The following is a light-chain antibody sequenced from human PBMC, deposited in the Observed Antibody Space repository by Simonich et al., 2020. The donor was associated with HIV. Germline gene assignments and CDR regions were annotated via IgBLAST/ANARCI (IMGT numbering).Light chain of an antibody. CDR2: GAS. Sequence: EIVMTQSPATLSVSPGERVTLSCRARQSVSNNLAWYQQKPGQAPRLLMHGASTRASGIPARFSGSGSGTDFTLTISSLQSEDFAVYYCQQYYTTPFTFGPGTTVDIK. CDR3: QQYYTTPFT. CDR1: QSVSNN. J-gene: IGKJ3*01. V-gene: IGKV3D-15*01.